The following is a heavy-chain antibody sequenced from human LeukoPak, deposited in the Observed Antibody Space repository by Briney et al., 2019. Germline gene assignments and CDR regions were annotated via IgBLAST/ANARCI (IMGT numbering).Heavy chain of an antibody. D-gene: IGHD3-9*01. V-gene: IGHV3-30*18. Sequence: GGSLRLSCAASGFTFSSYGVHWVRQAPGKGLEWVAVISYDGSNKYYADSVKGRFTISRDNSKNTLYLQMNSLRAEDTAVYYCAKDGPTSYDILTGYASSYFDYWGQGTLVTVSS. CDR1: GFTFSSYG. J-gene: IGHJ4*02. CDR2: ISYDGSNK. CDR3: AKDGPTSYDILTGYASSYFDY.